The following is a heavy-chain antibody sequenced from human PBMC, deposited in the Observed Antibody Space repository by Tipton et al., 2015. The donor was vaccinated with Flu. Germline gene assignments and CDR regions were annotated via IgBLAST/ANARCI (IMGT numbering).Heavy chain of an antibody. V-gene: IGHV4-59*01. D-gene: IGHD2-21*01. CDR3: AREIWRSI. CDR1: GGSISSYY. Sequence: TLSLTCTVSGGSISSYYWSWIRQPPGKGLEWFGYIYYSGSTNYNPSLKSRVTTSVDTSKNQFSLKLSSVTAANTAVYYCAREIWRSIWGQGTLVTVSS. J-gene: IGHJ4*02. CDR2: IYYSGST.